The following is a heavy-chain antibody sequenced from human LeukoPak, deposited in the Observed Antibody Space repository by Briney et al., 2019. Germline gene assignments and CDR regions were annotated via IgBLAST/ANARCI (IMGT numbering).Heavy chain of an antibody. V-gene: IGHV1-69*13. J-gene: IGHJ4*02. Sequence: WASVKVSCKASGGTFSSYAISWVRQAPGQGLEWMGGIIPIFGTANYAQKFQGRVTITADESTSTAYMELSSLRSEDTAVYYCARVSGEYYDYVWGSYQDYWGQGTLVTVSS. CDR3: ARVSGEYYDYVWGSYQDY. D-gene: IGHD3-16*02. CDR1: GGTFSSYA. CDR2: IIPIFGTA.